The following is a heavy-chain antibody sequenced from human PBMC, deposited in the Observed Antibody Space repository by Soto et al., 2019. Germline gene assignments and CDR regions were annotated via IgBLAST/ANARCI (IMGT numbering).Heavy chain of an antibody. CDR3: ARAGGTTVTGLWHFDS. V-gene: IGHV3-33*01. CDR2: IWYDGTQK. D-gene: IGHD4-17*01. J-gene: IGHJ4*02. Sequence: KGLEWLAAIWYDGTQKYYADSVKGRFIISRDNSKKTLYLEMNSLRAEDTAVYYCARAGGTTVTGLWHFDSWGQGTLVTVSS.